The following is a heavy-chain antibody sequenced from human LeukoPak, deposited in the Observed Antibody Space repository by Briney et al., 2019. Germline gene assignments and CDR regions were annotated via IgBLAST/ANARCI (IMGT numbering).Heavy chain of an antibody. CDR2: IYYSGST. D-gene: IGHD2-2*01. CDR1: GGSISSSSYY. Sequence: PSETLSLTCTVSGGSISSSSYYWGWIRQPPGKGLEWIGSIYYSGSTYYNPSLKSRVTISVDTSKNQFSLKLSSVTAVDTAVYYCARLGYCSSTSCDWFDPWGQGTLVTVSS. J-gene: IGHJ5*02. V-gene: IGHV4-39*01. CDR3: ARLGYCSSTSCDWFDP.